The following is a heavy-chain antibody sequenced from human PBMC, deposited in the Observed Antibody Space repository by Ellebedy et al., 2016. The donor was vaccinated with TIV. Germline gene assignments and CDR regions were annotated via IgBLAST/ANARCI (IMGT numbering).Heavy chain of an antibody. D-gene: IGHD3-10*01. CDR2: IKQDGSEK. CDR1: GFVFSSYT. CDR3: ARVMLRGIRYYYYYMDV. J-gene: IGHJ6*03. V-gene: IGHV3-7*01. Sequence: GESLKISCAASGFVFSSYTMNWVRQAPGKGLEWVANIKQDGSEKYYVDSVKGRFTISRDNAKNSLYLQMNSLRAEDTAVYYCARVMLRGIRYYYYYMDVWGKGTTVTVSS.